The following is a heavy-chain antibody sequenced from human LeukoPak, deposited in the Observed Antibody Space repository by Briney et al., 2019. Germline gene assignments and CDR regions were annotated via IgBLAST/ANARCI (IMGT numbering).Heavy chain of an antibody. D-gene: IGHD3-22*01. V-gene: IGHV3-74*01. CDR1: GFTLSGYW. CDR3: ARTSSGYSSDVFDI. Sequence: GGSLRLSCAASGFTLSGYWMHWVRQAPGNGLVWVSVISNDWSRTRYAGCVKGRITISRDNAKKRLYLQMNSLRAEDTAVYYCARTSSGYSSDVFDIWGQGTLVAVCS. CDR2: ISNDWSRT. J-gene: IGHJ3*02.